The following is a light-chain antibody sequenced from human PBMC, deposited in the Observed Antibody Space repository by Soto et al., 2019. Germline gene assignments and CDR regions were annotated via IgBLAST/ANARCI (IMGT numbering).Light chain of an antibody. CDR3: SSYTAGGTI. J-gene: IGLJ1*01. CDR1: SSDVGTYNS. V-gene: IGLV2-11*01. Sequence: QSALTQPRSVSGSPRQSVTISCTGTSSDVGTYNSVSWYQQYPGKGPKLVLYDVTKRPSGVPDRFSGSKSGNTASLTISDLQIEDEADYYCSSYTAGGTIFGTGTKVTVL. CDR2: DVT.